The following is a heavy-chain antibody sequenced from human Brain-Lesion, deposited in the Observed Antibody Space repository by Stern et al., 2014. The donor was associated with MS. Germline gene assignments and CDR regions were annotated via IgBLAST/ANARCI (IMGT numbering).Heavy chain of an antibody. J-gene: IGHJ6*02. Sequence: QLQLQESGPGLVKPSQTLSLSCTVSGGSISSGGYYWSWIRQPAGKGLEWIGRIFNSGSTSHNPSLKSRVTISNDTSKNPFSPRLNPMTAADTAVYYCARGRVVPGFQYYATDVWGQGTTVIVSS. CDR3: ARGRVVPGFQYYATDV. D-gene: IGHD2-2*01. V-gene: IGHV4-61*02. CDR2: IFNSGST. CDR1: GGSISSGGYY.